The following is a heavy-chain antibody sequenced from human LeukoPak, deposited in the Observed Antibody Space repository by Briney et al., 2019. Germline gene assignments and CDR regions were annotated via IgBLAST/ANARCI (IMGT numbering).Heavy chain of an antibody. CDR2: INPNTGGT. CDR1: GYTFTAYF. Sequence: ASVKVSCKASGYTFTAYFLHWVRQAPGQGYEWMGRINPNTGGTNSAQKFQGRVTMTRDASISTAYLELSSLRSDDTAVYYSVRVEDRDRYGDSNFDYWGQGTLVTVSS. V-gene: IGHV1-2*06. CDR3: VRVEDRDRYGDSNFDY. J-gene: IGHJ4*02. D-gene: IGHD3-9*01.